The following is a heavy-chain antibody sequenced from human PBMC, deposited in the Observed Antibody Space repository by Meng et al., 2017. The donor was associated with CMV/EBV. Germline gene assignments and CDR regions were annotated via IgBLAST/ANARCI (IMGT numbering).Heavy chain of an antibody. J-gene: IGHJ4*02. V-gene: IGHV4-39*01. CDR1: GGSISSSSYY. Sequence: SETLSLTCTVSGGSISSSSYYWGWIRQPPGKGLEWIGSIYYSGSTYYNPSLKNRVTISVDTSKNQFSLKLSSVTAADTAVYYCARQLGQKTYYFDYWGQGTLVTVSS. CDR3: ARQLGQKTYYFDY. CDR2: IYYSGST. D-gene: IGHD7-27*01.